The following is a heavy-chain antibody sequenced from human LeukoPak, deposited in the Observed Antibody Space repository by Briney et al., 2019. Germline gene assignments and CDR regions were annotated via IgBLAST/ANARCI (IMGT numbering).Heavy chain of an antibody. Sequence: ASVKVSCKTSRYTFTGSYIHWVRQAPGQGLEWMGWINPNSGDTNYAQKFQARVTMTTLTSISTAYMELTSLSSDDTAIYYCARVPYSTSFDYWGLGTLVTVSS. D-gene: IGHD2/OR15-2a*01. CDR2: INPNSGDT. CDR3: ARVPYSTSFDY. V-gene: IGHV1-2*02. CDR1: RYTFTGSY. J-gene: IGHJ4*02.